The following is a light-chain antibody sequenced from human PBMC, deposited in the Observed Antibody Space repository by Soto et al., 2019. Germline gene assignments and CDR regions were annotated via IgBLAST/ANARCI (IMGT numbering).Light chain of an antibody. J-gene: IGKJ1*01. Sequence: DIQMTQSPSTLSAYVGDRVTITCRASQSISGWLAWYQQKPGKAPKLLIYDASSLEGGVPSRFSGSGSGTEFTLTISSLQPDDLATYYCQQYNSYPWTFGQGTKVEIK. CDR3: QQYNSYPWT. V-gene: IGKV1-5*01. CDR2: DAS. CDR1: QSISGW.